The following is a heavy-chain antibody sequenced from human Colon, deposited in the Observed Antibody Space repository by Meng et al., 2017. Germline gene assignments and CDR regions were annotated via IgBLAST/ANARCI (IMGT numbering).Heavy chain of an antibody. CDR1: GFTVSSNY. J-gene: IGHJ3*02. CDR2: IYSGGST. CDR3: ARDYVVRRVCAFDI. Sequence: GESLKISCAASGFTVSSNYMSWVRQAPGKGLEWVSVIYSGGSTYYADSVKGRFTISRDNSKNTLYLQMNSLRDEDTAVYYCARDYVVRRVCAFDIWGQGTMVTVSS. V-gene: IGHV3-66*02. D-gene: IGHD3-10*01.